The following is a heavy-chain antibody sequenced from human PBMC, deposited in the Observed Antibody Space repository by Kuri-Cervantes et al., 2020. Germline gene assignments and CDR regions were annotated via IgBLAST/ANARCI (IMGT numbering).Heavy chain of an antibody. CDR3: ARDYYDSSGPQVPHYFDY. J-gene: IGHJ4*02. Sequence: ASVKVSCKASGYTFISSGISWVRQAPGQGLEWMGWISGYNGNTKYAQKLQGRVTMTTDTSTSTAYMELRSLRSDDTAVYYCARDYYDSSGPQVPHYFDYWGQGTLVTVSS. V-gene: IGHV1-18*01. CDR1: GYTFISSG. D-gene: IGHD3-22*01. CDR2: ISGYNGNT.